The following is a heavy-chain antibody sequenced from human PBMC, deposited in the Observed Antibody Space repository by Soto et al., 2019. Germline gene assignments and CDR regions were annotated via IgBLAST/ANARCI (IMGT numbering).Heavy chain of an antibody. CDR3: ARAPPSSYQLLPSWFDP. CDR2: IIPIFGTA. V-gene: IGHV1-69*01. CDR1: GGTFSSYA. D-gene: IGHD2-2*01. J-gene: IGHJ5*02. Sequence: QVQLVQSGAEVKKPGSSVKVSCKASGGTFSSYAISWVRQAPGQGLEWMGGIIPIFGTANYAQKFQGRVTITAEESTSTAYMELSSLRSEDTAVYYCARAPPSSYQLLPSWFDPWGQGTLVTVSS.